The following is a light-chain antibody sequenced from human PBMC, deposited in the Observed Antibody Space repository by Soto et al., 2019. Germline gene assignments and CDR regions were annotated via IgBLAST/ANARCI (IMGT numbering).Light chain of an antibody. CDR3: SSYSTTSTLVV. Sequence: QSVLTQPPSVSGAPGQRVTISYTGSSSNIGAGYDVHWYQQLPGTAPKLLIYGNSNRPSGVPDRFSGSKSGNTASLTISGLQAEDEADYYCSSYSTTSTLVVFGGGTQLTVL. J-gene: IGLJ3*02. CDR1: SSNIGAGYD. V-gene: IGLV1-40*01. CDR2: GNS.